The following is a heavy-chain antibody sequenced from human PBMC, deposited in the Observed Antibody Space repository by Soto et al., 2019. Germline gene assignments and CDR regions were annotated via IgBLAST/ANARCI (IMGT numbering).Heavy chain of an antibody. CDR1: VFTFSSYG. V-gene: IGHV3-33*01. CDR2: IWYDGSNK. CDR3: ARMYYYGSGSYYMGGMDV. D-gene: IGHD3-10*01. J-gene: IGHJ6*02. Sequence: GGSLRLSCGASVFTFSSYGMHWVRQAPGKGLEWVAVIWYDGSNKYYADSVKGRFTISRDNSKNTLYLQMNSLRAEDTAVYYCARMYYYGSGSYYMGGMDVWGQGTTVTVSS.